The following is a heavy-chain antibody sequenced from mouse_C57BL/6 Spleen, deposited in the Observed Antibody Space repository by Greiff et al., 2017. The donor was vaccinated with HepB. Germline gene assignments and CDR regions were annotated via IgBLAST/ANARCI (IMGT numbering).Heavy chain of an antibody. Sequence: DVKLVESGGGLVKPGGSLKLSCAASGFTFSSYAMSWVRQTPEKRLEWVATISDGGSYTYYPDNVKGRFTISRDNAKNNLYLQMSHLKSEDTAMYYCARARGTNWYFDVWGTGTTVTVSS. J-gene: IGHJ1*03. CDR3: ARARGTNWYFDV. CDR2: ISDGGSYT. V-gene: IGHV5-4*03. CDR1: GFTFSSYA. D-gene: IGHD2-14*01.